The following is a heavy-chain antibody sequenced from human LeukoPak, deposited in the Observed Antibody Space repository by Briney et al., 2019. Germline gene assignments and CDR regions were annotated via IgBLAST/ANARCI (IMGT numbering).Heavy chain of an antibody. CDR1: GITFSAYS. Sequence: PGGSLRLSCAASGITFSAYSLNWIRQAPGKGLEWVATITGDSTYISHADSVKGRFIISRDNAKNSVYLQMNSLRADDTAVYYCAKDLPAPDDQYYFDYWGQGTLVAVSS. CDR3: AKDLPAPDDQYYFDY. D-gene: IGHD3-16*01. J-gene: IGHJ4*02. CDR2: ITGDSTYI. V-gene: IGHV3-21*04.